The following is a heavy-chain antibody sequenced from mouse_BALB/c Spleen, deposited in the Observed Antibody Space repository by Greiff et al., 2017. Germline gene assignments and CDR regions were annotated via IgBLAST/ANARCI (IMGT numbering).Heavy chain of an antibody. CDR1: GYSITSGYY. CDR2: ISYDGSN. J-gene: IGHJ4*01. D-gene: IGHD2-4*01. CDR3: AREDYYDYDGDAMDY. Sequence: EVQLQESGPGLVKPSQSLSLTCSVTGYSITSGYYWNWIRQFPGNKLEWMGYISYDGSNNYNPSLKNRISITRDTSKNQFFLKLNSVTTEDTATYYCAREDYYDYDGDAMDYWGQGTSVTVSS. V-gene: IGHV3-6*02.